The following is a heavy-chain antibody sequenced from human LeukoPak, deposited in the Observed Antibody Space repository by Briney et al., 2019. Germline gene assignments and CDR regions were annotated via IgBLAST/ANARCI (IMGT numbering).Heavy chain of an antibody. CDR1: GFTFSSYD. Sequence: GGSPRLSCAASGFTFSSYDMHWVRPVTGGGLEWVSSIGTAGDTYYPGSVKGRFTISRENAKNSMYLQMNSLKAGDTAVYYCARVGLEYYYGSGGYDYWGRGTLVTLP. V-gene: IGHV3-13*01. D-gene: IGHD3-10*01. CDR3: ARVGLEYYYGSGGYDY. J-gene: IGHJ4*02. CDR2: IGTAGDT.